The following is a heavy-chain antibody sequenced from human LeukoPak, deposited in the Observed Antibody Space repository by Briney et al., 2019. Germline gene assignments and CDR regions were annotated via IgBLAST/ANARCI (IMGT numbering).Heavy chain of an antibody. V-gene: IGHV7-4-1*02. CDR1: GYSFTSYA. Sequence: ASVKVSCKASGYSFTSYAMNWVRQAPGQELEWMGWINTNTGNPTYAPGFTGRFVFSLDTSVSTAFLQISSLKAEDTAVYYCAREFYSSSRYWFDPWGQGTLVTVSS. J-gene: IGHJ5*02. CDR3: AREFYSSSRYWFDP. CDR2: INTNTGNP. D-gene: IGHD6-13*01.